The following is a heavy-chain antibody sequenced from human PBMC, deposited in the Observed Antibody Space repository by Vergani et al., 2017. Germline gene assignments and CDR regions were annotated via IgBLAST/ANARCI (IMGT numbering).Heavy chain of an antibody. CDR1: GGSFTSYH. V-gene: IGHV4-34*10. D-gene: IGHD4-11*01. Sequence: QVQLQESGPGLVKPSETLSLTCVVNGGSFTSYHWTWIRQSPGEGLEWVGDIDHTGRPDYNPSLKSRLTMSVDKSRNQFSLTLNPVTATDTAIYFCARVNTETNGHLYYYYYMDVWGQGTAVTVS. J-gene: IGHJ6*03. CDR2: IDHTGRP. CDR3: ARVNTETNGHLYYYYYMDV.